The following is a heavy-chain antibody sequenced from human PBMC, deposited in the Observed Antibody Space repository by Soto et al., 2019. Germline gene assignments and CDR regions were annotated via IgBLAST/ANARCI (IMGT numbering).Heavy chain of an antibody. CDR2: ISAYNGNT. Sequence: QVQLVQSGAEVKKPGASVKVSCKASGYTFTSYGISWVRQAPGQGLEWMGWISAYNGNTNYAQKLQGRVTMTTDTPTSTAYMELRSLRSDDTAVYYCARDGFVTMVRGVIGDYYYGMDVWGQGTTVTVSS. J-gene: IGHJ6*02. V-gene: IGHV1-18*01. D-gene: IGHD3-10*01. CDR1: GYTFTSYG. CDR3: ARDGFVTMVRGVIGDYYYGMDV.